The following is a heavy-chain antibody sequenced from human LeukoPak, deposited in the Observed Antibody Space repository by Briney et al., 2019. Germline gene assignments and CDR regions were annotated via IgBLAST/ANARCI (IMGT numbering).Heavy chain of an antibody. Sequence: ASVKVSCKASGYTFTGFYIHWVRQAPGQGLEWMGWINPNSGGTKYAQRFQGRVTMTRDTSISTVYMELSSLRSEDTAVYYCARDLNSSGWYGPGYWGQGTLVTVSS. D-gene: IGHD6-19*01. CDR3: ARDLNSSGWYGPGY. J-gene: IGHJ4*02. CDR2: INPNSGGT. CDR1: GYTFTGFY. V-gene: IGHV1-2*02.